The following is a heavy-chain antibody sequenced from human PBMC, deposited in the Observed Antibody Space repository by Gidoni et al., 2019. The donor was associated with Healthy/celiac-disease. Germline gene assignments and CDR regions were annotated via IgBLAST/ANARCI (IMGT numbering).Heavy chain of an antibody. J-gene: IGHJ4*02. V-gene: IGHV4-59*08. CDR3: ARRMAASSGWGWDY. CDR2: IYYSGST. D-gene: IGHD6-19*01. CDR1: DGSISSYY. Sequence: QVQLQESGPGLVKPSETLSLTCTVSDGSISSYYWSWIRQPPGKGLEWIGYIYYSGSTNYNPSLKSRVTISVDTSKTQFSLKLSFVTAADTAVYYCARRMAASSGWGWDYWGQGTLVTVSS.